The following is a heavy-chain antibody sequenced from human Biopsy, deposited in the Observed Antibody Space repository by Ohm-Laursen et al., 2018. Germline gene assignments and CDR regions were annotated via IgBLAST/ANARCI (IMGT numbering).Heavy chain of an antibody. CDR2: IYNTETT. CDR3: ARHPTGFWFDP. CDR1: AVSISSSTTYY. Sequence: SDTLSFTCTVSAVSISSSTTYYWAWLRQPPGKGLVWIGSIYNTETTFYNPPQKSRVTISVDTSTNQFSLKVSSATAADTALYFCARHPTGFWFDPWGHGTLVTVSS. J-gene: IGHJ5*02. V-gene: IGHV4-39*01.